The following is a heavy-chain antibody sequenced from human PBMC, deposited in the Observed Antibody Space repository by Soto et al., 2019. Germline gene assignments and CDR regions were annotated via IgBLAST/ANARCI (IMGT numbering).Heavy chain of an antibody. CDR2: INSGGRT. D-gene: IGHD3-22*01. CDR3: ARASYYYDTSRRPDAIDI. V-gene: IGHV3-53*01. Sequence: PGGSLRLSCAASGFIVSSNYLIWVRQAPGKGLEWVSLINSGGRTYYADSVKDRFTISRDESKNTVYLQMNSLRAEDTALYYCARASYYYDTSRRPDAIDIWGQGTMVTVSS. J-gene: IGHJ3*02. CDR1: GFIVSSNY.